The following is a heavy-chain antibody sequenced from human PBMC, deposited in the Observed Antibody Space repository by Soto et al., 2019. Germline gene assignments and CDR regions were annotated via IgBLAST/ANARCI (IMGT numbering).Heavy chain of an antibody. V-gene: IGHV4-34*01. CDR1: GGSFTGSY. D-gene: IGHD4-17*01. CDR3: ASSESTVAFDY. J-gene: IGHJ4*02. CDR2: INHSGST. Sequence: SETLSLTCVVSGGSFTGSYWSWIRQPPGKGLEWLGEINHSGSTNYKSSLRSRLTISADTSKNQFSLKLSSVTAADTAVYYCASSESTVAFDYWGQGTLVTVSS.